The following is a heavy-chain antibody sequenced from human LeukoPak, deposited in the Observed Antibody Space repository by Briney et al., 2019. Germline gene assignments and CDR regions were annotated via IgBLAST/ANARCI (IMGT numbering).Heavy chain of an antibody. V-gene: IGHV3-30*18. Sequence: GGSLRLSCAASGFTFSSYGMHWVRQAPGKGLEWVAVISYDGSNKYYADSVKGRFTISRDNSKNTLYLQMNSLRADDTAVYYCAKGLGGSSGRYDYWGQGTLVTVSS. J-gene: IGHJ4*02. D-gene: IGHD6-19*01. CDR1: GFTFSSYG. CDR2: ISYDGSNK. CDR3: AKGLGGSSGRYDY.